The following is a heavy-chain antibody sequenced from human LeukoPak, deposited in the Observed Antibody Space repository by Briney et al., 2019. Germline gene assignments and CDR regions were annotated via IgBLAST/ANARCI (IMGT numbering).Heavy chain of an antibody. Sequence: PGGSLRLSCAASGFTFDDYAMPWVRQAPGKGLEWGSLISWDGGSTYYADSVKGRFTISRDNSKNSLYLQMNSLRAEDTALYYCPKEGGERELLDWGQGTLVTVSS. CDR1: GFTFDDYA. CDR3: PKEGGERELLD. V-gene: IGHV3-43D*03. J-gene: IGHJ4*02. CDR2: ISWDGGST. D-gene: IGHD1-26*01.